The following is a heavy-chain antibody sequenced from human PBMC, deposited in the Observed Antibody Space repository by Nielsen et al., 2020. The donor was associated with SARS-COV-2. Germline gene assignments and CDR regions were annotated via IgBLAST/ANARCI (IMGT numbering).Heavy chain of an antibody. D-gene: IGHD4-17*01. J-gene: IGHJ3*02. CDR3: ARATMTDADAFDI. V-gene: IGHV4-30-4*01. CDR2: ISSSGST. CDR1: GGSISSADYY. Sequence: SETLSLTCAVSGGSISSADYYWSWIRQTPGKGLEWIGYISSSGSTYYNSSLKSRLTISVDASKNQFSMNLRSVTAADTAVYYCARATMTDADAFDIWGQGAMVSVSS.